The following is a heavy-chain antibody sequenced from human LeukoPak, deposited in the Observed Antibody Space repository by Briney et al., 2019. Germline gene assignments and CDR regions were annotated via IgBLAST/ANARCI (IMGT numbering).Heavy chain of an antibody. D-gene: IGHD3-16*01. Sequence: PGGSLRLSCAASGFTFTTYAMSWVRQAPGKGLEWVANIKPDGSDMYYVDSVKGRFTVSRDNARTSLYLQMNSLRAEDTAVYYCAKGGDHWGQGTLVTVSS. J-gene: IGHJ4*02. V-gene: IGHV3-7*01. CDR3: AKGGDH. CDR1: GFTFTTYA. CDR2: IKPDGSDM.